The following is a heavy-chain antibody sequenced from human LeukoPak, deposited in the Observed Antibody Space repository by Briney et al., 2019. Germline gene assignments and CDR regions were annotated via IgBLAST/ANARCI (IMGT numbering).Heavy chain of an antibody. CDR3: AKPARTDAFDI. CDR2: ISGSGGNT. D-gene: IGHD1-14*01. Sequence: PGGSLRLSCVASGFTFNNYAMNWVRQAPGKGLEWVSSISGSGGNTYYADSVKGRFTISRDNSKNTLYLQMNSLRAEDTAVYYCAKPARTDAFDIWGQGTMITVSS. V-gene: IGHV3-23*01. J-gene: IGHJ3*02. CDR1: GFTFNNYA.